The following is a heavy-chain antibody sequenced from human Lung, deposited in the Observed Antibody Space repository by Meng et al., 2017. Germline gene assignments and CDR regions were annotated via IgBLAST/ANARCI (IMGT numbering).Heavy chain of an antibody. CDR1: GGSISSSNW. V-gene: IGHV4-4*02. D-gene: IGHD2-2*01. CDR2: IYHSGGT. Sequence: GELGGAGPGRVKPSGTLSLTCGVSGGSISSSNWWSWVRQPPGKGLEWIGEIYHSGGTKYNPSLKSRVTISVDKSKNQFSLKLSSVTAADTAVYYCARGLGEAVVPRTMFDYWGQGTLVTVSS. J-gene: IGHJ4*02. CDR3: ARGLGEAVVPRTMFDY.